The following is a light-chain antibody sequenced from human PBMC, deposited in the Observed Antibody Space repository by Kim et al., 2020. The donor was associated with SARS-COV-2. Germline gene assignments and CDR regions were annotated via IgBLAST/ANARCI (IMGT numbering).Light chain of an antibody. J-gene: IGKJ2*01. CDR1: QSISTW. Sequence: DIQLTQSPSTLSASVGDRVTLTCRASQSISTWLAWYQQKPGTAPKLLIYEAVTLQSGVPPRFSGSGSETEFSLTISSLQPDDFAAYYCQRDDDYSWSFGQGTKLEI. CDR3: QRDDDYSWS. CDR2: EAV. V-gene: IGKV1-5*01.